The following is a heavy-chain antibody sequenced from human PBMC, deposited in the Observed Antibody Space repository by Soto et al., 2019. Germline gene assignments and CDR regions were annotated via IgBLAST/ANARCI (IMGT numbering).Heavy chain of an antibody. CDR1: GFTFSSYS. V-gene: IGHV3-48*01. CDR3: ARVMGGIVVVGPSFMDV. CDR2: ISSSSSTI. Sequence: EVQLVESGGGLVQPGGSLRLSCAASGFTFSSYSMNWVRQAPGKGLEWVSYISSSSSTIYYADSVNGRFTISRDNAKNSLYLQMNSLRAEDTAVYYCARVMGGIVVVGPSFMDVWGKGTTVTVSS. D-gene: IGHD2-15*01. J-gene: IGHJ6*03.